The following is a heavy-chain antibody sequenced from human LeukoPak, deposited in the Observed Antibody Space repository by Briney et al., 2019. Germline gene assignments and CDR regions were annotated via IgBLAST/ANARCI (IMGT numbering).Heavy chain of an antibody. CDR1: GLTVSGSY. Sequence: GGSLRLSCVASGLTVSGSYMAWVRQPPGKGLEWVSVIYTGGSTYHADSVKDRFTISRDNSKNTVFLQIISLTAEDTAVYYCARAVRGYSFGSTPTLTFFDYWGQGTLVTVSS. CDR2: IYTGGST. D-gene: IGHD5-18*01. CDR3: ARAVRGYSFGSTPTLTFFDY. J-gene: IGHJ4*02. V-gene: IGHV3-66*01.